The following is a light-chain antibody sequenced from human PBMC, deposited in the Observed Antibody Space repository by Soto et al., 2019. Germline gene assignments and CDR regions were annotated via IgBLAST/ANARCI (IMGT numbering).Light chain of an antibody. CDR1: QSVGSK. V-gene: IGKV3-15*01. Sequence: EIEMTQSPASLSVSPGERATLSCRASQSVGSKIAWYQQKPGQAPRLLIYGASTRATAIPARISGSGSGTEFTLTISSLQSEDFAVYSCQQYNKWPFTFDPGTKVDIK. J-gene: IGKJ3*01. CDR2: GAS. CDR3: QQYNKWPFT.